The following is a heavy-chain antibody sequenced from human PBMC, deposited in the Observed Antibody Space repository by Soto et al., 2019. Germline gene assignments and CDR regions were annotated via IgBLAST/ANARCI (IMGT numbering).Heavy chain of an antibody. Sequence: SETLSLTCTVSGGSISSSSYYWGWIRQPPGKGLEWIGSIYYSGSTYYNPSLKSRVTISVDTSKNQFSLKLSSVTAADTAVYYCARGTLQYFYDSSGYYFYWFDPWGQGTLVTVSS. CDR3: ARGTLQYFYDSSGYYFYWFDP. CDR2: IYYSGST. CDR1: GGSISSSSYY. D-gene: IGHD3-22*01. V-gene: IGHV4-39*07. J-gene: IGHJ5*02.